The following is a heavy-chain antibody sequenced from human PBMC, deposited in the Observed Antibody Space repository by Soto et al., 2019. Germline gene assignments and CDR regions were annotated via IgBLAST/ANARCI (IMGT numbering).Heavy chain of an antibody. CDR1: GFTFSSYS. J-gene: IGHJ3*02. CDR2: ISSSSSYI. CDR3: ASAGIAEYQDAFDI. Sequence: KPGGSLRLSCAASGFTFSSYSMNWVRQAPGKGLEWVSSISSSSSYIYYADSVKGRFTISRDNAKNSLYLQMNSLRAEDTAVYYCASAGIAEYQDAFDIWGQGTMVTVSS. V-gene: IGHV3-21*01. D-gene: IGHD6-13*01.